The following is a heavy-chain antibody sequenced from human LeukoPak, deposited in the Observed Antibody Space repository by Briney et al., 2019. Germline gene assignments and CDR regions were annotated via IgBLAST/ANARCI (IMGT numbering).Heavy chain of an antibody. D-gene: IGHD4-17*01. J-gene: IGHJ4*02. CDR2: INPNSGGT. Sequence: GASVKVSCKASVYTFSSYDINCVRQATGQGRDWMGWINPNSGGTNYAQKFEGRVTMTRDTSISTAYIELSRLRSGDTAVYYCASKSPLHYGDHGADLGYWGQGTLVTVSS. CDR3: ASKSPLHYGDHGADLGY. CDR1: VYTFSSYD. V-gene: IGHV1-2*02.